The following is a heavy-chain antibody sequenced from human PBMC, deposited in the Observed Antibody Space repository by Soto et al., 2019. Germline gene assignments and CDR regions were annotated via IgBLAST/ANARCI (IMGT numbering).Heavy chain of an antibody. CDR1: GFTFSSYS. Sequence: EVQLVESGGGLVQPGGSLRLSCAASGFTFSSYSMNWVRQAPGKGLEWVSYISSSSSTIYYADSVKGRFTISRDNAKNALYLHMNSLRDEDTAVYYCARQKYSSGWYYFGYWGQGTLVTVSS. V-gene: IGHV3-48*02. D-gene: IGHD6-19*01. CDR2: ISSSSSTI. J-gene: IGHJ4*02. CDR3: ARQKYSSGWYYFGY.